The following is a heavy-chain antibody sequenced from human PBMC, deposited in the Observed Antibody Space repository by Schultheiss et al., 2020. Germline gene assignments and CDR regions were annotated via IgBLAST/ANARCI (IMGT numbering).Heavy chain of an antibody. Sequence: GESLKISCAASGFTFSSYWMSWVRQAPGKGLEWVANIKQDGSEKYYVDSVKGRFTISRDNAKNSLYLQMNSLRAEDTAVYYCARVGAVGNPGSYYYYGMDVWGQGTTVTVSS. CDR1: GFTFSSYW. CDR2: IKQDGSEK. CDR3: ARVGAVGNPGSYYYYGMDV. D-gene: IGHD1-1*01. J-gene: IGHJ6*02. V-gene: IGHV3-7*01.